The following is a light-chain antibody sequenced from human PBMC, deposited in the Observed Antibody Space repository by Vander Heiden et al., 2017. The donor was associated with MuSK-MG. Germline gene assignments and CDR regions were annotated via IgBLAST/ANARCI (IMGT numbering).Light chain of an antibody. CDR1: QSISTY. Sequence: IQMTQSPSSLSASVGDRVSITCRASQSISTYLNWYQQRPGQAPKLLIYAASSLQSGVPSRFRGSGSGTDFTLTISSLQPEDFAIYYCQQSYSVPLTFGGGTRVDIK. J-gene: IGKJ4*01. CDR2: AAS. CDR3: QQSYSVPLT. V-gene: IGKV1-39*01.